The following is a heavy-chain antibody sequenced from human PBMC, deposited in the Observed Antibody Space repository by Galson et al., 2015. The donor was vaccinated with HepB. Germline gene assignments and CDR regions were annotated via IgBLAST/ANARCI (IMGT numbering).Heavy chain of an antibody. CDR1: GFTFADYA. CDR3: VKGITLVIIDTFNI. V-gene: IGHV3-9*01. Sequence: SLRLSCAASGFTFADYAMHWVRQAPGRGLEWVSGISYNSGSIGYADSVKGRFTVSRDNAKTSLYLQMNSLRPEDTALYYCVKGITLVIIDTFNIWGQGTMVTVSS. CDR2: ISYNSGSI. J-gene: IGHJ3*02. D-gene: IGHD3-9*01.